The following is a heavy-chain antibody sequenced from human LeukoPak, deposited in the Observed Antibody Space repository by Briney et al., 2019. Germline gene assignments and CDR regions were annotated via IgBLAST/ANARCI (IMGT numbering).Heavy chain of an antibody. J-gene: IGHJ4*02. CDR2: ISNRGYT. CDR3: AKDSTGQPQDY. CDR1: GFTFSSFA. D-gene: IGHD3-10*01. Sequence: PGGSLRLSCTASGFTFSSFAMNWVRQVPGQGLEWVSTISNRGYTYYADSVKGRFTISRDDSKNTVYLQMNSLRAEDTAVYYCAKDSTGQPQDYWGQGTLVTVS. V-gene: IGHV3-23*01.